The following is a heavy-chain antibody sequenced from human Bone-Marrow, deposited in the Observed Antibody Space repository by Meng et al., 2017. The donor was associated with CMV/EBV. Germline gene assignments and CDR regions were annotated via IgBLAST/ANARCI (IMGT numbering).Heavy chain of an antibody. CDR1: GYSISSGYY. CDR2: IYYSGST. Sequence: SETLSLTCTVSGYSISSGYYWGWIRRPPGKGLEWIGSIYYSGSTYYNPSLKSRVTISVDTSKNQFSLKLSSVTAADTAVYYCARRGVEVNFDYWGQGTLVTVSS. CDR3: ARRGVEVNFDY. D-gene: IGHD5-24*01. J-gene: IGHJ4*02. V-gene: IGHV4-38-2*02.